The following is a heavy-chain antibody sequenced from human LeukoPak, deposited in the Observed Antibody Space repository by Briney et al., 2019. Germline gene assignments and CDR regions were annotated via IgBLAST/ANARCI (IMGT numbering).Heavy chain of an antibody. CDR3: AKRGYSFGIFDY. V-gene: IGHV3-23*01. J-gene: IGHJ4*02. CDR1: GFTFSNYA. Sequence: PGGSLRLSCAASGFTFSNYAMNWVRQAPGKGLEWVSVISSSGDTTHYADSAKGRFTISRDNSKNTLYLQMNSLRAEDTAVYYCAKRGYSFGIFDYWGQGTLVSVSS. CDR2: ISSSGDTT. D-gene: IGHD2-15*01.